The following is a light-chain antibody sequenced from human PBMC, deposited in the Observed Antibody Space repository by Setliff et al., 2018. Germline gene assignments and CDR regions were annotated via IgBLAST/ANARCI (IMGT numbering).Light chain of an antibody. V-gene: IGLV2-8*01. Sequence: QSALTQPPSASGSPGQSLTISCTGTSRDIGAYNSVSWYQQHPGKAPKLLIYEVTKRPSGVPDRFSGSKSGNTASLTVSGLQADDEADYFCCSYAASYNPYVFGTGTKVNVL. J-gene: IGLJ1*01. CDR3: CSYAASYNPYV. CDR1: SRDIGAYNS. CDR2: EVT.